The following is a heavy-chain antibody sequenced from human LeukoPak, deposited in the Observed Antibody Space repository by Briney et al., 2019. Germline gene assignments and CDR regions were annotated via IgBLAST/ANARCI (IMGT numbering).Heavy chain of an antibody. V-gene: IGHV3-30*02. J-gene: IGHJ4*02. Sequence: GGSLRLSCAASGFTFSSYGMHWVRQAPGKGLEWVAFIRYDGSNKYYADSVKGRFTISRDNSKNTLSLQMNSLRAEDTAVYYCANPRGEVGLYYFDYWGQGTLVTVSS. CDR1: GFTFSSYG. CDR2: IRYDGSNK. D-gene: IGHD2-2*03. CDR3: ANPRGEVGLYYFDY.